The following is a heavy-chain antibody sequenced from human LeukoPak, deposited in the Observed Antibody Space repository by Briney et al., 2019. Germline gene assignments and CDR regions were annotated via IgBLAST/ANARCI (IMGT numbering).Heavy chain of an antibody. J-gene: IGHJ4*02. Sequence: RASVKVSCKASGGTFSSYAIGWVRQAPGHGLEWMGGIIPIFGTANYAQKFQGRVTITADESTSTAYMELSSLRSEDTAVYYCARDSSGYRADEYYFDYWGQGTLVTVSS. CDR2: IIPIFGTA. V-gene: IGHV1-69*13. D-gene: IGHD3-22*01. CDR1: GGTFSSYA. CDR3: ARDSSGYRADEYYFDY.